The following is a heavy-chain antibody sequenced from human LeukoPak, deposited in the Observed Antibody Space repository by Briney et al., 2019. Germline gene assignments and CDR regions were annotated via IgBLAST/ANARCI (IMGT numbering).Heavy chain of an antibody. CDR3: ARGSGDSSGYFGLGAFDI. CDR1: GGSISTTSYF. J-gene: IGHJ3*02. CDR2: IYYSRTT. V-gene: IGHV4-39*07. Sequence: SETLSLTCTVSGGSISTTSYFWAWLRQPPGEGLEWIGSIYYSRTTYHNSSLKSRVTISVERFKNHFSLNLSSLAAADTAVYYCARGSGDSSGYFGLGAFDIWGRGTMVTVPS. D-gene: IGHD3-22*01.